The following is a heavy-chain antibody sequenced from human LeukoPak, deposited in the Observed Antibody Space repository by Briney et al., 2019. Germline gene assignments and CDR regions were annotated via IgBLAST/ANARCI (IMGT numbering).Heavy chain of an antibody. CDR2: FYTSGST. CDR1: GGSISKYY. V-gene: IGHV4-4*07. D-gene: IGHD2-2*02. CDR3: ARDSCSSTSCYNNWFDP. Sequence: SETLSLTCTVSGGSISKYYWSCSRQPAGKGLEWIGRFYTSGSTNYNPSLKSRVTMSVDKSKNQFSLKLNSVTAADTAVYYCARDSCSSTSCYNNWFDPWGQGTLVTVSS. J-gene: IGHJ5*02.